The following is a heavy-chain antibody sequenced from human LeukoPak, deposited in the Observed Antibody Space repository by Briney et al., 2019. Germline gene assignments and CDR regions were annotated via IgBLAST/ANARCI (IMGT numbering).Heavy chain of an antibody. CDR3: AKDPWSPIAVAAFDY. CDR1: GFTFSSYS. Sequence: QPGGSLRLSCAASGFTFSSYSMNWVRQAPGKGLEWVSAISGSGGSTYYADSVKGRFTISRDNSKNTLYLQMNSLRAEDTAVYYCAKDPWSPIAVAAFDYWGQGTLVTVSS. CDR2: ISGSGGST. D-gene: IGHD6-19*01. V-gene: IGHV3-23*01. J-gene: IGHJ4*02.